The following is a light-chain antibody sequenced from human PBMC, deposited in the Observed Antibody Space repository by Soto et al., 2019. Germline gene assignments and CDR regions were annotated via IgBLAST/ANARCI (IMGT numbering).Light chain of an antibody. CDR2: EVS. J-gene: IGLJ1*01. CDR3: NSYTSSSTYV. Sequence: QSSLAPPPSLSGASWPSATLSCTGTSRDVGSYNRVSWYQQPPGTAPKLMIYEVSNRPSGVPDRFSGSKSGNTASLTISGLQAEDEADYYCNSYTSSSTYVFGTGTRSPS. V-gene: IGLV2-18*02. CDR1: SRDVGSYNR.